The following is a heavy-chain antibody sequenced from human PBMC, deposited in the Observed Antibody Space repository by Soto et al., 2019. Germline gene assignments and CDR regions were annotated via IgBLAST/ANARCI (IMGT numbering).Heavy chain of an antibody. V-gene: IGHV6-1*01. CDR2: TYYRSKWYN. CDR1: GHSVSLHSLA. Sequence: SPALYSPVAISGHSVSLHSLALNWIQPSPSRGLEWLGRTYYRSKWYNDYALSVKSRITINPDTSKNQFSLQLNSVTPEDTAVYYCARGTGYSSGWSGGWLDPWGQGTLVTVS. J-gene: IGHJ5*02. CDR3: ARGTGYSSGWSGGWLDP. D-gene: IGHD6-19*01.